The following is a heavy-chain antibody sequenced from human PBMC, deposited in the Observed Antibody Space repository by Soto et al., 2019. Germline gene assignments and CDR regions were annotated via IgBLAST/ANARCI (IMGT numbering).Heavy chain of an antibody. J-gene: IGHJ5*02. CDR2: IYYSGST. Sequence: QLQLQESGPGLVKPSETLSLTCTVSGGSISSSSYYWAWIRQPPGKGLEWIGTIYYSGSTYYNPSLKSRVPISVEMSKNQFSLRLSSVTAADAAVYYCARRVVGATTYNWFDPWGQGTLVTVSS. D-gene: IGHD1-26*01. V-gene: IGHV4-39*01. CDR1: GGSISSSSYY. CDR3: ARRVVGATTYNWFDP.